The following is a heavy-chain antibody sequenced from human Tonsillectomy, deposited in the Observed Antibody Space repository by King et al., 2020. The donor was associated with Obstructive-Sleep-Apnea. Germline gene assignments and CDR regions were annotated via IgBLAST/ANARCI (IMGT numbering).Heavy chain of an antibody. Sequence: VQLVESGGGLVKPGGSLRLSCVVSGFTFSNAWMSWVRQAPGKGLEWVGRIKRKIDGEKTDYAAPVQGRFTISSEYSKNTRFLQMNSLKTEDPAVYYCIRRPDYWGQGTLVIVSS. CDR3: IRRPDY. CDR2: IKRKIDGEKT. J-gene: IGHJ4*02. V-gene: IGHV3-15*01. CDR1: GFTFSNAW.